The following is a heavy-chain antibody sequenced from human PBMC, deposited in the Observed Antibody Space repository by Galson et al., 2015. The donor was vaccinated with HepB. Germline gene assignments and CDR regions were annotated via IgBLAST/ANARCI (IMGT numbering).Heavy chain of an antibody. V-gene: IGHV3-11*06. CDR3: VRVASSSWYLAYFDY. Sequence: SLRLSCAASGFTFSDYYMSWIRQAPGRGLEWVSYISSSSSYTNYADSVKGRFTISRDNAKNSLYLQMNSLRAEDTAVYYCVRVASSSWYLAYFDYWGQGTLVTVSS. J-gene: IGHJ4*02. CDR2: ISSSSSYT. CDR1: GFTFSDYY. D-gene: IGHD6-13*01.